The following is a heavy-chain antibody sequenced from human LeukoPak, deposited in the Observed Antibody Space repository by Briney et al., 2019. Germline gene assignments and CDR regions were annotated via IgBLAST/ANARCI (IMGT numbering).Heavy chain of an antibody. CDR2: IYSSGST. CDR1: Y. Sequence: YWGWLRXAPGTGREGVGSIYSSGSTYYNPSLKSRVTISVDTSKNQFSLKLSSVTAADTAVYYCAIGYCSGGSCSFDYWGQGTLVTVSS. CDR3: AIGYCSGGSCSFDY. J-gene: IGHJ4*02. V-gene: IGHV4-39*01. D-gene: IGHD2-15*01.